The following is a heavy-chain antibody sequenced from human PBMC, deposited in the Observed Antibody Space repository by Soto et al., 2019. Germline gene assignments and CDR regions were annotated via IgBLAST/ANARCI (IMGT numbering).Heavy chain of an antibody. D-gene: IGHD2-15*01. Sequence: ETLSLTCAVYGGSFSGYFWSWVRQPPGKGLEWIGEINHSGSTNYNPSLKSRVTISVDTSKNQFSLKLSSVTAADTAVYYCARANIVVVVAATAFNNWFDPWGQGTLVTVSS. CDR3: ARANIVVVVAATAFNNWFDP. CDR1: GGSFSGYF. J-gene: IGHJ5*02. V-gene: IGHV4-34*01. CDR2: INHSGST.